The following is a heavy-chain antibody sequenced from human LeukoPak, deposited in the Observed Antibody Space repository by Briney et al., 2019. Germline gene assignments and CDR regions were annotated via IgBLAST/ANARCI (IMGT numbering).Heavy chain of an antibody. D-gene: IGHD1-7*01. V-gene: IGHV3-30-3*01. CDR2: ISYDGSNK. CDR1: GFTFSSYA. CDR3: ARDAYNWNYGGFDP. J-gene: IGHJ5*02. Sequence: GRSLRLTCAASGFTFSSYAMHWVRQAPGKGLEWVAVISYDGSNKYYADSVKGRFTISRDNSKNTLYLQMNSLRAEDTAVYYCARDAYNWNYGGFDPWGQGTLVTVSS.